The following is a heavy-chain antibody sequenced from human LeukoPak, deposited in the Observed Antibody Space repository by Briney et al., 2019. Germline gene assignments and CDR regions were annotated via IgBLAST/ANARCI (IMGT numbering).Heavy chain of an antibody. Sequence: KPSETLSLTCTVSGADIRTYYWSWLRQPPGKGLEWIGHIYYTGSTSYNPSLKSRVTMSVDTSKNQFSLKLSSVTAADTAVYYCARVPEEYSSSWFDPWGQGTLVTVSS. CDR1: GADIRTYY. D-gene: IGHD6-6*01. J-gene: IGHJ5*02. V-gene: IGHV4-59*01. CDR2: IYYTGST. CDR3: ARVPEEYSSSWFDP.